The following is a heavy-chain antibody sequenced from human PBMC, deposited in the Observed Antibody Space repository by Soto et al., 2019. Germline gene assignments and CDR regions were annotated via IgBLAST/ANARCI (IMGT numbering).Heavy chain of an antibody. CDR3: ASSRYSSSSHHAYYYYYGMHV. CDR1: GGTFSSYA. CDR2: IIPIFGTA. Sequence: SVKVSCKASGGTFSSYAISWVRQAPGQGLEWMGGIIPIFGTANYAQKFQGRVTITADESTSTAYMELSSLRSEDTAVYYCASSRYSSSSHHAYYYYYGMHVWGPATTVTVSS. D-gene: IGHD6-6*01. V-gene: IGHV1-69*13. J-gene: IGHJ6*02.